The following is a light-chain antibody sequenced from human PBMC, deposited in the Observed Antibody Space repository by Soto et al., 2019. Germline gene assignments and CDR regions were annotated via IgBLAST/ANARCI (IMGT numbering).Light chain of an antibody. CDR2: DVS. CDR1: SSDVGGYNY. J-gene: IGLJ1*01. Sequence: QSALTQPRSVSGSPGQSVTISCTGTSSDVGGYNYVSWYQQHPGKAPKLMIYDVSKRPSGVPDRFSGSKSGNTASLTISGLPAEDEADYSCGSYAGSYACPYVVATGTKVTVL. CDR3: GSYAGSYACPYV. V-gene: IGLV2-11*01.